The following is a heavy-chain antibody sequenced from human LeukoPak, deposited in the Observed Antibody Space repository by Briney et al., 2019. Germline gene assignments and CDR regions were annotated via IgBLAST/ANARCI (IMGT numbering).Heavy chain of an antibody. V-gene: IGHV3-30*03. D-gene: IGHD2-2*01. Sequence: GGSLRLSCAASGFTFSSYGMHWVRQAPGKGLEWVAVISYHGSEKFYAESVKGRFTISRDNSKSTLYLQMNSLRAEDTALYYCAAVLPSASTGHYYGIDVWGQGTTVTVSS. J-gene: IGHJ6*02. CDR1: GFTFSSYG. CDR3: AAVLPSASTGHYYGIDV. CDR2: ISYHGSEK.